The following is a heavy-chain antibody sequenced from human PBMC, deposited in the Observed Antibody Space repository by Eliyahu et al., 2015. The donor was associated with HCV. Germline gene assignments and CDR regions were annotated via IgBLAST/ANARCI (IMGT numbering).Heavy chain of an antibody. CDR2: IYPADSDT. V-gene: IGHV5-51*03. J-gene: IGHJ3*02. D-gene: IGHD2-8*01. CDR3: ARVGFCSHGVCSVDAFDI. CDR1: GYKFGAYW. Sequence: EVQLVQSGAGVKKPGXSLXISCQGSGYKFGAYWXGWVRQLPGKGLEWXGIIYPADSDTRYSPSFQGQVTISADKSNSTAYLQWSRLKASDSAMYYCARVGFCSHGVCSVDAFDIWGQGTMVTVSS.